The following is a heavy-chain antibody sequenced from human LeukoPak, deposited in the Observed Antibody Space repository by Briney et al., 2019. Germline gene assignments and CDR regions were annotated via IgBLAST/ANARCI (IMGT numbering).Heavy chain of an antibody. D-gene: IGHD5-24*01. V-gene: IGHV4-39*01. CDR3: ARQGLIVMAGEGDFDY. CDR1: GGSISSSDYY. Sequence: SETLSLTCTVSGGSISSSDYYWAWIRQPPGRSLEWIGSIYYSGNTHYNPSLKSRVTISVDTSNNPFSLRLSSVTAADTAVYYCARQGLIVMAGEGDFDYWGQGTLVTVSS. J-gene: IGHJ4*02. CDR2: IYYSGNT.